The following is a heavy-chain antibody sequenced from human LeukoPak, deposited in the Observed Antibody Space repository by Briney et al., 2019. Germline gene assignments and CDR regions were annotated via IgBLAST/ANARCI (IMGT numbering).Heavy chain of an antibody. CDR2: IYTSGST. Sequence: SETLSLTCTVSGGSISSYYWSWIRQPTGKGLEWIGRIYTSGSTNYNPSLKSRVTISVDTSKNQFSLKLSSVTAADTAVYYCARNIEWQNRNWFDPWGQGTLVTVSS. CDR3: ARNIEWQNRNWFDP. D-gene: IGHD5-12*01. V-gene: IGHV4-4*07. CDR1: GGSISSYY. J-gene: IGHJ5*02.